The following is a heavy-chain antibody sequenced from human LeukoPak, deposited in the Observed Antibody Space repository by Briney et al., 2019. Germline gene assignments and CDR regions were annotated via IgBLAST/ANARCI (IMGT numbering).Heavy chain of an antibody. CDR3: AKDAYYYGSGRGWFDP. Sequence: GGSLRLSCAASGFTFSSYAMSWVRQAPGKGLEWVSAISGSGGSTYYADSVKGRFTISRDNSKNTLYLQMNSLRAEDTAVYYCAKDAYYYGSGRGWFDPWGQGTLVTVSS. J-gene: IGHJ5*02. V-gene: IGHV3-23*01. CDR1: GFTFSSYA. CDR2: ISGSGGST. D-gene: IGHD3-10*01.